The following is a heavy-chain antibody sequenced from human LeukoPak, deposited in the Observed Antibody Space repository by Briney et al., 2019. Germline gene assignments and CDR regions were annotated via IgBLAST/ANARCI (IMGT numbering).Heavy chain of an antibody. Sequence: GGSLRLSCAASGFTFSDHAMNWVRHAPGKGLEWVSLISNGGDRTYYADSVKGRFAISRDNSKNMVYLQMNSLRVEDTAVYFCAKGTSTLDYWGQGTLVTVSS. V-gene: IGHV3-23*01. CDR1: GFTFSDHA. D-gene: IGHD3-3*02. CDR2: ISNGGDRT. J-gene: IGHJ4*02. CDR3: AKGTSTLDY.